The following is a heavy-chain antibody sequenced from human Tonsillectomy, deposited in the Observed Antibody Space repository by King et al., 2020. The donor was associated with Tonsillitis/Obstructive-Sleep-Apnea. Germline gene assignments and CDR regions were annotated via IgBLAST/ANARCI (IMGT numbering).Heavy chain of an antibody. J-gene: IGHJ6*03. CDR1: GFTFSSYG. V-gene: IGHV3-33*01. Sequence: VQLVESGGGVVQPGRSLRLSCAASGFTFSSYGMHWVRQAPGKGLEWVAVIWYDGRNKYYADSVKGRFTISRDNPKNTLYLQMDSLRAEDTAVYYWARDEAFGVVITGSYYYYMDVWGKGTTVTVSS. D-gene: IGHD3-3*01. CDR3: ARDEAFGVVITGSYYYYMDV. CDR2: IWYDGRNK.